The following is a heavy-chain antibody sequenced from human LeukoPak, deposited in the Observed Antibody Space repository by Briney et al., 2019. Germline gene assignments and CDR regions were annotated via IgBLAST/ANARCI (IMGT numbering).Heavy chain of an antibody. CDR2: IYYSGST. D-gene: IGHD3-22*01. V-gene: IGHV4-39*07. J-gene: IGHJ3*02. CDR3: ARGPYSYDSSGAFDI. CDR1: GGSISSSSYY. Sequence: QTSETLSLTCTVSGGSISSSSYYWGWIRQPPGKGLEWIGNIYYSGSTYYNPSLESRVTISVDTSRNQFSLKLSSVTAADTAVYFCARGPYSYDSSGAFDIWGQGTMVTVSS.